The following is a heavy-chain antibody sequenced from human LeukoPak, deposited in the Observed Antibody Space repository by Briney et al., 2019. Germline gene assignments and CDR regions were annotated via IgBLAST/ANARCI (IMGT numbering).Heavy chain of an antibody. CDR3: ARRLRRNYFDY. CDR1: GFAFSDFG. Sequence: GGSLRLSCAASGFAFSDFGMHWVRQAPGKGLEWVSSISSSSSYIYYADPVKGRFTISRDNAKNSLYLQMNSLRAEDTAVYYCARRLRRNYFDYWGQGTLVTVSS. V-gene: IGHV3-21*01. CDR2: ISSSSSYI. D-gene: IGHD4-17*01. J-gene: IGHJ4*02.